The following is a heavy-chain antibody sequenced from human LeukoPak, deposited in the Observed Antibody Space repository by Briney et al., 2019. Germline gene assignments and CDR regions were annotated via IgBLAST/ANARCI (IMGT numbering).Heavy chain of an antibody. J-gene: IGHJ4*02. CDR1: GFSSYG. V-gene: IGHV3-33*01. CDR2: IWYDESNR. Sequence: PGRSLRLSCAASGFSSYGMHWVRQAPGTGLEWVAVIWYDESNRYYADSVKGRFTISRDNSKNTLYLQMNSLRAEHTAVYYCARDGFSSSWYGRALDYWGQGTLVTVSS. D-gene: IGHD6-13*01. CDR3: ARDGFSSSWYGRALDY.